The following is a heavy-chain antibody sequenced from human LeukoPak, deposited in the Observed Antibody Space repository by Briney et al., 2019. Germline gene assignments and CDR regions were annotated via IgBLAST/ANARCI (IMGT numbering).Heavy chain of an antibody. V-gene: IGHV4-34*01. D-gene: IGHD2-2*02. CDR2: INHSGST. Sequence: SVTLSLTCAVYGGSFSGYYWSWIRQTPGKGLEWIGEINHSGSTNYNPSLKSRVTISVDTSKNQFSLKLSSVTAADTAVYYCARGGSEDIVVVPAAISIVNWFDPWGQGTLVTVSS. J-gene: IGHJ5*02. CDR1: GGSFSGYY. CDR3: ARGGSEDIVVVPAAISIVNWFDP.